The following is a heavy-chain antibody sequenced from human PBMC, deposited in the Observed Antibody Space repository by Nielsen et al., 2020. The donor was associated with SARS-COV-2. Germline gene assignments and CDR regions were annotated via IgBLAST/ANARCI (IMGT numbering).Heavy chain of an antibody. J-gene: IGHJ4*02. Sequence: ASVKVSCKASGYTFTSYFMHWVRQAPGQGLAWMGIITPSGGSTSYAQKFQGRVTMTRDTSTSTVYMELSSLRSEDTAVYYCAREGAREGADDYWGQGTLVTVSS. D-gene: IGHD1-26*01. CDR3: AREGAREGADDY. CDR2: ITPSGGST. V-gene: IGHV1-46*01. CDR1: GYTFTSYF.